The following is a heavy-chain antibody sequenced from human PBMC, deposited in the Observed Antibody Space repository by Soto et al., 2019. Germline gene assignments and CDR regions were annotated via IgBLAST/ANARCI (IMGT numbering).Heavy chain of an antibody. D-gene: IGHD2-2*02. CDR3: ARARFKVLYGKPYFDP. CDR1: GGSISSYY. V-gene: IGHV4-59*01. CDR2: IYYSGST. J-gene: IGHJ5*02. Sequence: SETLSLTCTVYGGSISSYYWSWIRQPPGKGLEWIGYIYYSGSTNYNPSLKSRVTISVDTSKNQFSLKLSSVTAADTAVYYCARARFKVLYGKPYFDPCGQGTLVTVSS.